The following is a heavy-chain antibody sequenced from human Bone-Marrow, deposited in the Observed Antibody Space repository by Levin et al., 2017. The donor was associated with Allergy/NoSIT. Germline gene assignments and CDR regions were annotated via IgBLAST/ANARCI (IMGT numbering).Heavy chain of an antibody. V-gene: IGHV1-46*01. CDR3: ARGLYCSGGSCYHRWFDP. CDR1: GYTFTDYY. Sequence: GESLKISCKASGYTFTDYYIHWVRQAPGQGLEWMGGINPAGGNAGYAQKFQDRVTMTRDTSTSTVYMELSSLRSEDTAMYFCARGLYCSGGSCYHRWFDPWGQGTLVTVSS. CDR2: INPAGGNA. D-gene: IGHD2-15*01. J-gene: IGHJ5*02.